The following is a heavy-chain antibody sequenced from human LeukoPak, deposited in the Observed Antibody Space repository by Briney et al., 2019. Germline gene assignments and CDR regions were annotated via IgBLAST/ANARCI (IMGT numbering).Heavy chain of an antibody. D-gene: IGHD4-17*01. CDR2: ISYDGSNK. J-gene: IGHJ4*02. Sequence: GRSLRLSCAASGFTFSSYAMHWVRQAPGKGLEWVAVISYDGSNKYYADSVKGRFTISRDNSKNTLYLQMNSLRAEDTAVYYCARDSSGAGNYWGQGTLVTVSS. V-gene: IGHV3-30-3*01. CDR3: ARDSSGAGNY. CDR1: GFTFSSYA.